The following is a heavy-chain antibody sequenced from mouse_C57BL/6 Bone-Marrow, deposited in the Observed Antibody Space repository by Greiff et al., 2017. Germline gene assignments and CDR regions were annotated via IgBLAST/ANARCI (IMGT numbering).Heavy chain of an antibody. CDR1: GFSLTSYG. D-gene: IGHD1-1*01. V-gene: IGHV2-5*01. CDR3: AKKGHYYGSSYGYFDV. J-gene: IGHJ1*03. Sequence: QVQLQQSGPGLVQPSQSLSITCTVSGFSLTSYGVHWVRQSPGKGLEWLGVIWRGGSTDYNAAFMSRLSITKDKSKSQVFFKMNSLQADDTAIYYCAKKGHYYGSSYGYFDVWGTGTTVTVSS. CDR2: IWRGGST.